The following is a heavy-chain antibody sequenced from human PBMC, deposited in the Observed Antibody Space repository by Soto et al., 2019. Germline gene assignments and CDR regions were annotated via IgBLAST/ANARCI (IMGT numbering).Heavy chain of an antibody. J-gene: IGHJ4*02. CDR1: GFTFSSYA. CDR3: AKCRAGSGSLGGYYFDY. Sequence: GSLRLSCAASGFTFSSYAMSWVRQAPGKGLEWVSAISGSGGSTYYADSVKGRFTISRDNSKNTLYLQMNSLRAEDTAVYYCAKCRAGSGSLGGYYFDYWGQGTLVTVSS. D-gene: IGHD3-10*01. V-gene: IGHV3-23*01. CDR2: ISGSGGST.